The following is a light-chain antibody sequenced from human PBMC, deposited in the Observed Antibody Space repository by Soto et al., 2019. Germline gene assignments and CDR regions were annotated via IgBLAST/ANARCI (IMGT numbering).Light chain of an antibody. CDR1: QSVSSN. CDR3: QQYNSYWT. CDR2: GAS. V-gene: IGKV3-15*01. Sequence: EIVMTQSPATLSVSPGERATLSCWASQSVSSNLAWYQQKPGQAPRLLIYGASTRATGIPARFSGSGSGTEFTLTISSLQPDDFATYYCQQYNSYWTFGQGTKVDIK. J-gene: IGKJ1*01.